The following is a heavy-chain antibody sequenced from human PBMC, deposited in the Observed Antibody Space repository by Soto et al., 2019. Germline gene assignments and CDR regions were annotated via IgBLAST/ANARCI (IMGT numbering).Heavy chain of an antibody. CDR1: GFIFSNFE. Sequence: EVQLVESGGRLVQPGGSLRLSCAVSGFIFSNFEMNWVRQAPGKGLGWISYVSNSGTKSYADSVKGRFTISRDNTKDSLYLQMNSLRAEDTAVYYCARGDTSWYASFDYWGHGVLVTVSS. V-gene: IGHV3-48*03. J-gene: IGHJ4*01. CDR2: VSNSGTK. D-gene: IGHD6-13*01. CDR3: ARGDTSWYASFDY.